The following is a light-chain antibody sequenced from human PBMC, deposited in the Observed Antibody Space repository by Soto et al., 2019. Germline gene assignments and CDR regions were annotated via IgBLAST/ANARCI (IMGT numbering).Light chain of an antibody. CDR3: TSYAGSNNVV. J-gene: IGLJ2*01. CDR2: EVI. CDR1: SSDVGAYKY. V-gene: IGLV2-8*01. Sequence: QSALTQPPSASGSPGQSVTISCTGTSSDVGAYKYVSWYQKHPGKAPKLIIYEVIKRPSGVPDRFSGSKSDNTASLTVSGLRAEDEADYYCTSYAGSNNVVFGGGTKLTVL.